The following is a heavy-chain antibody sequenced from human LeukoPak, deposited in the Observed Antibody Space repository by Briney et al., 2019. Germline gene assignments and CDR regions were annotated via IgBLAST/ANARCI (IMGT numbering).Heavy chain of an antibody. D-gene: IGHD2-15*01. CDR3: ARSFGDTRYCSGGSCYSDY. CDR2: ISSSSSTI. Sequence: GGSLRLSCAASGFTFSSYSMNWVRQAPGKGLEWVSYISSSSSTIYYADSVKGRFTISRDNAKNSLYLQMNSLRAEDTAVYYCARSFGDTRYCSGGSCYSDYWGQGTLVTVSS. V-gene: IGHV3-48*04. CDR1: GFTFSSYS. J-gene: IGHJ4*02.